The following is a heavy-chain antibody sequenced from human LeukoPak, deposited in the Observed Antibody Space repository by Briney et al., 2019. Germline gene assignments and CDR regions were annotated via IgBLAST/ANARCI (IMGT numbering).Heavy chain of an antibody. V-gene: IGHV1-2*02. J-gene: IGHJ4*02. CDR3: ARSADAFYFDY. CDR1: GYTFTGYY. CDR2: INPNSGGT. Sequence: ASVKVSCRASGYTFTGYYMHWGRQAPGQGLEWMGWINPNSGGTNYAQKFQGRVTMTRDTSISTAYMELSRLRSDDTAVYYCARSADAFYFDYWGQGTLVTVSS.